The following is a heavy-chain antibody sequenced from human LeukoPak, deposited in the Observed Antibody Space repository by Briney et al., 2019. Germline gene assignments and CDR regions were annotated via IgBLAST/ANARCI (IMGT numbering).Heavy chain of an antibody. V-gene: IGHV1-69*13. D-gene: IGHD3-3*01. CDR3: ARGRYYDFWSGYYTVSPDYYYYYMDV. CDR2: IIPIFGTA. CDR1: GGTFSSYA. J-gene: IGHJ6*03. Sequence: ASVKVSCKASGGTFSSYAISWVRQAPGQGLEWMGGIIPIFGTANYAQKFQGRVTITADESTGTAYMELSSLRSEDTAVYYCARGRYYDFWSGYYTVSPDYYYYYMDVWGKGTTVTVSS.